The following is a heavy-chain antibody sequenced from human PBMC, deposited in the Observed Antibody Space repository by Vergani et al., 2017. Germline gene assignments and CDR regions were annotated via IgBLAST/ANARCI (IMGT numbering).Heavy chain of an antibody. CDR1: GGSITYGAFY. V-gene: IGHV4-39*01. J-gene: IGHJ5*02. D-gene: IGHD2-2*01. CDR3: ARHNPLTSCYHCWFDP. CDR2: IYYSENK. Sequence: QLQLQESGPGLVKPSETLSLTCTVSGGSITYGAFYWGWIRQSPGKGLEWIGSIYYSENKFYNPSLESRVTLSIDTTKNQFSLKLSSVTAADTAVYYCARHNPLTSCYHCWFDPWGQGTLVTVSS.